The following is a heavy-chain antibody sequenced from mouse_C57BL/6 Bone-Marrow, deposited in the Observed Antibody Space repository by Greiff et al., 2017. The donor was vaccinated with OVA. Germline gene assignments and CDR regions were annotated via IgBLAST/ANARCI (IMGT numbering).Heavy chain of an antibody. CDR2: INPGSGGT. CDR3: ARESLYYYGSSHWYFDV. V-gene: IGHV1-54*01. Sequence: QVQLKQSGAELVRPGTSVKVSCKASGYAFTNYLIEWVKQRPGQGLEWIGVINPGSGGTNYNEKFKGKATLTADKSSSTAYMQLSSLTSEDSAVYFCARESLYYYGSSHWYFDVWGTGTTVTVSS. J-gene: IGHJ1*03. D-gene: IGHD1-1*01. CDR1: GYAFTNYL.